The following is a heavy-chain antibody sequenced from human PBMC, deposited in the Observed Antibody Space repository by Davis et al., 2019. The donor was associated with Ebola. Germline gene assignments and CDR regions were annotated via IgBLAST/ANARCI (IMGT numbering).Heavy chain of an antibody. V-gene: IGHV4-30-2*01. Sequence: PSETLSLTCAVSGGSISSGGYSWSWIRQPPGKGLEWIGYIYHSGSTYYNPSLKSRVTISVDRSKNQFSLKLSSVTAADTAVYYCAVGTDGDYSNYYYYYYMDVWGKGTTVTVSS. CDR1: GGSISSGGYS. J-gene: IGHJ6*03. CDR2: IYHSGST. CDR3: AVGTDGDYSNYYYYYYMDV. D-gene: IGHD4-11*01.